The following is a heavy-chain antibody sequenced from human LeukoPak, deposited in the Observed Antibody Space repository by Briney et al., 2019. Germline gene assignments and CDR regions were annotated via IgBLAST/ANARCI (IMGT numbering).Heavy chain of an antibody. Sequence: GGSLRLSCAASGFTFSSYAMSWVRQAPGKGLEWVSGISWNSGSIGYADSVKGRFTISRDNAKNSLYLQMNSLRAEDTALYYCEKAGGFGELFGLTYYFDYWGKGTRVPVS. J-gene: IGHJ4*02. D-gene: IGHD3-10*01. V-gene: IGHV3-9*01. CDR1: GFTFSSYA. CDR2: ISWNSGSI. CDR3: EKAGGFGELFGLTYYFDY.